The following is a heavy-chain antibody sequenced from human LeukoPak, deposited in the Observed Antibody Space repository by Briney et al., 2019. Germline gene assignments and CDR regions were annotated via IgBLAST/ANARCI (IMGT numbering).Heavy chain of an antibody. J-gene: IGHJ4*02. D-gene: IGHD1-20*01. V-gene: IGHV3-33*01. CDR2: IWYDGSNK. CDR1: GFTFSSYG. CDR3: AMEKGPYNWNGVDY. Sequence: GRSLRLSCAASGFTFSSYGMHWVRQAPGKGLEWVAVIWYDGSNKYYADSVKGRFTISRDHSKNTLYLQMNSLRAAARAVYYGAMEKGPYNWNGVDYWGQGTLVTVSS.